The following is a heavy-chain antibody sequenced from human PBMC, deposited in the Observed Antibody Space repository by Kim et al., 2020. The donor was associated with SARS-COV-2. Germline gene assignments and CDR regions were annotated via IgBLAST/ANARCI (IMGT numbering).Heavy chain of an antibody. Sequence: GGSPRLSCAASGFTFSSYAMHWVRQAPGKGLEWVAVISYDGSNKYYADSVKGRFTISRDNSKNTLYLQMNSLRAEDTAVYYCASETPTGGWELLLDYWG. CDR2: ISYDGSNK. V-gene: IGHV3-30*04. CDR3: ASETPTGGWELLLDY. CDR1: GFTFSSYA. D-gene: IGHD1-26*01. J-gene: IGHJ4*01.